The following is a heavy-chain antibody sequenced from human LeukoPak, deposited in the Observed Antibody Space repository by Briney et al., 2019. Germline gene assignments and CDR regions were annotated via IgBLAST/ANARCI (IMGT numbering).Heavy chain of an antibody. CDR2: ISGSGGST. Sequence: PGGSLRLSCAASGFIFSSYAMSWVRPAPGKGREWVSAISGSGGSTYYADSVKGRFTISRDNSKNTLYLHMSSLRAEDTAVYYCAKRRAAAGSYYFDYWGQGTLVTVSS. CDR3: AKRRAAAGSYYFDY. J-gene: IGHJ4*02. D-gene: IGHD6-13*01. V-gene: IGHV3-23*01. CDR1: GFIFSSYA.